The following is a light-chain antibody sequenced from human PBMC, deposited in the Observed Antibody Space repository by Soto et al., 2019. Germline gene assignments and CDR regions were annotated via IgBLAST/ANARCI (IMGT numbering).Light chain of an antibody. CDR3: GSFTSSTTLV. V-gene: IGLV2-18*02. J-gene: IGLJ2*01. CDR1: SSDVGSYNR. Sequence: QSALTQPPSVSGSPGQSVTISCTGTSSDVGSYNRVSWYQQPPGTAPKLMIYEVTNRPSGVPDRFSGSKSGNTASLTISGLQAEDEADYYCGSFTSSTTLVFSGGTKLTVL. CDR2: EVT.